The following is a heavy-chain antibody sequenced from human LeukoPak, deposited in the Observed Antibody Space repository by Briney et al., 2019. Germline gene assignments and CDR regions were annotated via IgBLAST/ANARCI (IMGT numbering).Heavy chain of an antibody. J-gene: IGHJ6*03. Sequence: SETLSLSCTVSGASISSYYWNWIRQSPGKGLEWIGYIHISGGTSYDPSLKSRVTISIDTSKNQFSLKLSSVTAADTAVYYCAKGTSTVVAPNYYYYYSMDVWGKGTTVTVSS. CDR3: AKGTSTVVAPNYYYYYSMDV. V-gene: IGHV4-4*09. CDR1: GASISSYY. CDR2: IHISGGT. D-gene: IGHD4-23*01.